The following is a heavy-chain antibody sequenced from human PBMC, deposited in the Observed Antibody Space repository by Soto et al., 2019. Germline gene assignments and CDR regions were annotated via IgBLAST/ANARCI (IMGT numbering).Heavy chain of an antibody. V-gene: IGHV1-3*01. Sequence: QVQLVQSGAEVKKPGASVKVSCKASRYTFTRYAMHWVRKAPGQRLERMGWINAGNGKTKYSQKFKGRVTITRDTSANTAYMELSSLRSEDTAVYDCARGIGGLYYFDYWGQGTLVTVSS. CDR1: RYTFTRYA. D-gene: IGHD3-16*01. CDR3: ARGIGGLYYFDY. CDR2: INAGNGKT. J-gene: IGHJ4*02.